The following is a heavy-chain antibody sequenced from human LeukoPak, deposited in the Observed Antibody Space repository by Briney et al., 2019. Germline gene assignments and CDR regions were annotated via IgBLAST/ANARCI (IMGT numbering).Heavy chain of an antibody. D-gene: IGHD2-15*01. CDR1: GFTVSSNY. Sequence: LAGGSLRLSCAASGFTVSSNYMTWVRQAPGKGLEWVSILYSAGSAYYADSVRGRFTISRGNSKNTLYPQMNSLRVEDTAVYYCARDLGGTGVLDIWGRGTMVTVSS. CDR2: LYSAGSA. J-gene: IGHJ3*02. V-gene: IGHV3-53*01. CDR3: ARDLGGTGVLDI.